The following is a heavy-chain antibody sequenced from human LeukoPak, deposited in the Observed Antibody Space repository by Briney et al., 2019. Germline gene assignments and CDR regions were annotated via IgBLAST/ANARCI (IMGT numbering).Heavy chain of an antibody. V-gene: IGHV1-3*01. D-gene: IGHD3-10*01. CDR2: INAGNGNT. J-gene: IGHJ4*02. CDR3: ARDRGVTMVRGIIDSFDY. CDR1: GGTFSSYA. Sequence: GASVKVSCKASGGTFSSYAISWVRQAPGQGLEWMGWINAGNGNTKYSQKFQGRVTITRDTSASTAYMKLSSLRSEDTAVYYCARDRGVTMVRGIIDSFDYWGQGTLVTVSS.